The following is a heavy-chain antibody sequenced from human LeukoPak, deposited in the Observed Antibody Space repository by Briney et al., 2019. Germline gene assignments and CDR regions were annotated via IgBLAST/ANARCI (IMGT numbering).Heavy chain of an antibody. CDR2: IYHSGST. J-gene: IGHJ6*03. CDR3: ARGIGYSSSWYGEDYYYYMDV. Sequence: SETLSLTCAVYGGSFSGYYWSWIRQPPGKGLEWIGEIYHSGSTNYNPSLKSRVTMSVDTSKNQFSLKLSSVTAADTAVYYCARGIGYSSSWYGEDYYYYMDVWGKGTTVTISS. CDR1: GGSFSGYY. V-gene: IGHV4-34*01. D-gene: IGHD6-13*01.